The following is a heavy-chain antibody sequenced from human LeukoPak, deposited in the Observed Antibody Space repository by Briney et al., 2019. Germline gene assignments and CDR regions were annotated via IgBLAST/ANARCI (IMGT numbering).Heavy chain of an antibody. V-gene: IGHV3-21*01. CDR2: ISSSSSYI. Sequence: GGSLRLSCAASGFTFSTYSMNWVRQAPGKGLEWVSSISSSSSYIYYADSVKGRFTISRDNSKNTVYLQMDSLRAEDTALYYCARGQQLVKTDWGQGTLVTVSS. D-gene: IGHD6-13*01. J-gene: IGHJ4*02. CDR3: ARGQQLVKTD. CDR1: GFTFSTYS.